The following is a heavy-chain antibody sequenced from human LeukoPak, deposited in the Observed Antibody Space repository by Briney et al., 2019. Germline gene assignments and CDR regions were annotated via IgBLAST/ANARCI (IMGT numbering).Heavy chain of an antibody. V-gene: IGHV4-39*01. J-gene: IGHJ4*02. CDR3: ARWQTYCSSTSCYAVTLFFDY. CDR2: IYYSGST. Sequence: SETLSLTCTVSGGSISSSSYYWGWIRQPPGKGLEWIGSIYYSGSTYYNPSLKSRVTITVDTSKNQFSLKLSSVTAADTAVYYCARWQTYCSSTSCYAVTLFFDYWGQGTLVTVSS. D-gene: IGHD2-2*01. CDR1: GGSISSSSYY.